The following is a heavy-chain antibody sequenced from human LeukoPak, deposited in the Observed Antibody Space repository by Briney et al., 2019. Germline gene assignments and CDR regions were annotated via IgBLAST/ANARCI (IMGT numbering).Heavy chain of an antibody. CDR3: ATDWRAARPNYYYGMDV. D-gene: IGHD6-6*01. CDR2: FDPEDGET. J-gene: IGHJ6*02. Sequence: ASVKISCKVSGYTLTELSMHWVRRAPGKGLEWMGGFDPEDGETIYTQRFQGRVTMTEDTSTDTAYMELSSLRSEDTAVYYCATDWRAARPNYYYGMDVWGQGTTVTVSS. V-gene: IGHV1-24*01. CDR1: GYTLTELS.